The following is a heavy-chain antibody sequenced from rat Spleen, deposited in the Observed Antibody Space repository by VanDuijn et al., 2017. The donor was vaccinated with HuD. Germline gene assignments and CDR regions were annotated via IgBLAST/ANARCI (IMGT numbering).Heavy chain of an antibody. Sequence: EVQLQESGPGLVKPSQSLSLTCSVTDYSITSNFWGWIRKFPGNKMEWMGYISYSGSTSYNPSLKSRISITRDTSKNQFFLQLNSVTTEDTATYYCARHRGSYGTWFDYWGQGVMVTVSS. V-gene: IGHV3-1*01. CDR2: ISYSGST. D-gene: IGHD1-3*01. J-gene: IGHJ2*01. CDR3: ARHRGSYGTWFDY. CDR1: DYSITSNF.